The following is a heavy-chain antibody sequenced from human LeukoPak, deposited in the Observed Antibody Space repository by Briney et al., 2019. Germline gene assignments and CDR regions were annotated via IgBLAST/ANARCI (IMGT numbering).Heavy chain of an antibody. CDR1: GFTFSHYW. Sequence: GGSLRLSCAPSGFTFSHYWMSWVRQAPGKGLEWVANIKEDGSEKYYVDSVKGRFTISRDNAKNSLSLQVNSLRAEDTAVYYCARAFYYYGSGSYYGRPHYFDYWGQGTLVTVSS. CDR2: IKEDGSEK. D-gene: IGHD3-10*01. J-gene: IGHJ4*02. CDR3: ARAFYYYGSGSYYGRPHYFDY. V-gene: IGHV3-7*01.